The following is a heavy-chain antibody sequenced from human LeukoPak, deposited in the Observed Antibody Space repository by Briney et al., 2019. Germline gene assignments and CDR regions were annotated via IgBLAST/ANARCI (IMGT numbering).Heavy chain of an antibody. CDR2: IGGRGGST. CDR1: GFTFSSYT. J-gene: IGHJ5*02. CDR3: AKEGGA. V-gene: IGHV3-23*01. D-gene: IGHD3-16*01. Sequence: GGSLRLSCVGSGFTFSSYTMTWVRQAPGKGREWVSAIGGRGGSTYYEDPVKGRFTISRDNSKNTVYLQMNSLRADDTAVYYCAKEGGAWGQGTLVSVSS.